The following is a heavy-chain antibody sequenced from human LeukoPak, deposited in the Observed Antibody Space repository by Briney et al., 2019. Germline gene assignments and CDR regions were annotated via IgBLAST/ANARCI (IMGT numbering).Heavy chain of an antibody. CDR3: AKDFNSPHYSYELPRAFDY. D-gene: IGHD5-18*01. V-gene: IGHV3-30*02. CDR1: GFTFSSYG. Sequence: PGGSLRLSCAASGFTFSSYGMHWVRQAPGKGLEWVAFIRYDGSNKYYADSVKGRFTISRDNSKNTLYLQMNSLRAEDTAVYYCAKDFNSPHYSYELPRAFDYWGQGTLVTVSS. CDR2: IRYDGSNK. J-gene: IGHJ4*02.